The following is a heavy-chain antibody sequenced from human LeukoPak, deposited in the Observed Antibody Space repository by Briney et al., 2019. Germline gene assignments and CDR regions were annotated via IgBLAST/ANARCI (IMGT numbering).Heavy chain of an antibody. J-gene: IGHJ2*01. V-gene: IGHV3-30*18. Sequence: GGSLRLSCAASGFTFSSYGMHWVRQAPGKGLEWVAVISYDGSNKYYADSVKGRFTIPRDNSKNTLYLQMNSLRAEDTAVYYCAKDTVKMDWYFDLWGRGTLVTVSS. CDR2: ISYDGSNK. CDR1: GFTFSSYG. D-gene: IGHD4-17*01. CDR3: AKDTVKMDWYFDL.